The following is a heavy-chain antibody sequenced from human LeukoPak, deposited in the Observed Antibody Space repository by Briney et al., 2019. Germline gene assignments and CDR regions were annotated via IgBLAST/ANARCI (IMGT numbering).Heavy chain of an antibody. Sequence: SGTLSLTCAVSGGSISSYNWWSWVRQPPGKGLEWIEEIYNSGSTNYNPSLKSRVTISVDNSKNQFSLKVSSVTAADTAVYYCARGNGPFDPWGQGTLVTVSS. CDR1: GGSISSYNW. V-gene: IGHV4-4*02. CDR3: ARGNGPFDP. J-gene: IGHJ5*02. CDR2: IYNSGST. D-gene: IGHD2-8*01.